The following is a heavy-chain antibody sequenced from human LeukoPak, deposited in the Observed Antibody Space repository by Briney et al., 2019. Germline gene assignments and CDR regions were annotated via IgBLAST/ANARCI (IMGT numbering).Heavy chain of an antibody. CDR3: ARDERRVPSYYFDY. J-gene: IGHJ4*02. CDR2: INPSGAST. CDR1: GGTFTTYY. Sequence: GASVKVSCRASGGTFTTYYIHWVRQAPGQGLEWMGIINPSGASTSYAQKFQGRVTMTRDMSTSTVYMELSSLRSEDTAVYYCARDERRVPSYYFDYWGQGTLVTVSS. V-gene: IGHV1-46*01. D-gene: IGHD5-24*01.